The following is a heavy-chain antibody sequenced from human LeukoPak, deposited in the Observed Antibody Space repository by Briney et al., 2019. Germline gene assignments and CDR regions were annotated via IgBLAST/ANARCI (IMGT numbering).Heavy chain of an antibody. V-gene: IGHV1-2*02. CDR2: INPNSGGT. CDR1: GYTFTGYY. Sequence: KISCKGSGYTFTGYYMHWVRQAPGQGLEWMGWINPNSGGTNYAQKFQGRVTMTRDTSISTAYMELSRLRSDDTAVYYCARDFRAAMVSDWFDPWGQGTLVTVSS. CDR3: ARDFRAAMVSDWFDP. D-gene: IGHD5-18*01. J-gene: IGHJ5*02.